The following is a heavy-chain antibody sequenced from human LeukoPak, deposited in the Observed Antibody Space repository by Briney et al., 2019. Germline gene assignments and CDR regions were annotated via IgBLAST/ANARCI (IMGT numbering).Heavy chain of an antibody. V-gene: IGHV3-48*03. CDR1: GFTFSSYE. CDR3: AKAPVTTCSGAYCYPFDY. CDR2: ISSSGSTI. Sequence: GSLRLSCAASGFTFSSYEMNWVRQAPGKGLEWVSYISSSGSTIYYADSVKGRFTISRDSSKNTLYLQMNSLRAGDAAVYYCAKAPVTTCSGAYCYPFDYWSQGTLVTVSS. D-gene: IGHD2-15*01. J-gene: IGHJ4*02.